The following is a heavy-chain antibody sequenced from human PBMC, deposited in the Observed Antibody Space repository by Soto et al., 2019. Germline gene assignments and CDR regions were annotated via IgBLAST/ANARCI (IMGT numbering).Heavy chain of an antibody. D-gene: IGHD1-26*01. CDR3: ARSRGSSKPYYFDS. Sequence: QVQLQESGPGLVKPSQTLSLSCTVSGGSISTAGMYWIWIRQHPGMGLEWIGYVFYAEITYYNPSLKSRVTISVDTSKNQFSLKLSSVTAADTALYYCARSRGSSKPYYFDSWGQGTLVTVSS. V-gene: IGHV4-31*03. J-gene: IGHJ4*02. CDR2: VFYAEIT. CDR1: GGSISTAGMY.